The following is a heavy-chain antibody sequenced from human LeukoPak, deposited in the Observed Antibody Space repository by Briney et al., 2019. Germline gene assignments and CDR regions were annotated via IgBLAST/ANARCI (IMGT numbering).Heavy chain of an antibody. CDR3: ARDIGYCSSTSCSSGFDY. Sequence: GGSLRLSCAASGFTFSSYAMSWVRQAPGKGLEWVSTISGTGGSTYYADSVKGRFTISRDNAKNSLYLQMNSLRAEDTAVYYCARDIGYCSSTSCSSGFDYWGQGTLVTVSS. V-gene: IGHV3-23*01. J-gene: IGHJ4*02. CDR1: GFTFSSYA. D-gene: IGHD2-2*01. CDR2: ISGTGGST.